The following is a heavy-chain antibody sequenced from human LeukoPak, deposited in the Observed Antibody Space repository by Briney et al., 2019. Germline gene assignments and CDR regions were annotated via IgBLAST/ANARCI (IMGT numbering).Heavy chain of an antibody. CDR1: GGSISSSSYY. Sequence: SETLSLTCTVSGGSISSSSYYWGWIRQPPGRGLEWIGTIYYSGSTYQNPSLRSRVTISLDTSKNQFSLKLSFVTAADTAVYYCARGSGTFYYDSSGYLNWFDPWGQGTLVTVSS. CDR3: ARGSGTFYYDSSGYLNWFDP. J-gene: IGHJ5*02. D-gene: IGHD3-22*01. CDR2: IYYSGST. V-gene: IGHV4-39*01.